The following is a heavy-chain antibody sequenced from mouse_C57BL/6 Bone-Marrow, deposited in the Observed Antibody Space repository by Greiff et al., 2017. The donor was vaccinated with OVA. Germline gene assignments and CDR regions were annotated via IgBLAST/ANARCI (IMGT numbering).Heavy chain of an antibody. Sequence: EVKVVESGEGLVKPGGSLKLSCAASGFTFSSYAMSWVRQTPEKRLEWVAYISSGGDYIYYADTVKGRFTISRDNARNTLYLQMSSLKSEDTAMYYCTRDHPTRFAYWGQGTLVTVSA. CDR3: TRDHPTRFAY. CDR2: ISSGGDYI. CDR1: GFTFSSYA. V-gene: IGHV5-9-1*02. J-gene: IGHJ3*01.